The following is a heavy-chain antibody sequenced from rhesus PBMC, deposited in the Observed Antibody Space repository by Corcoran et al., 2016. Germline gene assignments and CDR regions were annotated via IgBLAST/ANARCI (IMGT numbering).Heavy chain of an antibody. D-gene: IGHD6-25*01. CDR2: IRWKSGTR. Sequence: EVQLVESGGALAQPGGSLRLSCAASGFTFDDYAMSWVRQAPGKGVVWVARIRWKSGTRYDADSWKGRVTISRDNAKNSLFLQMDRLRAEDTAVYYGTRVSYSGSFSYWGQGVLVTVSS. CDR1: GFTFDDYA. CDR3: TRVSYSGSFSY. J-gene: IGHJ4*01. V-gene: IGHV3-134*01.